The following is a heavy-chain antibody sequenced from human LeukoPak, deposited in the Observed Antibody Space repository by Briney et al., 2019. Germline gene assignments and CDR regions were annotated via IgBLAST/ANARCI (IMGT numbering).Heavy chain of an antibody. Sequence: GGSLRLSCAASGFTFSSYSMNWVRQAPGKGLVWVSRITSDGSSTIYADSVKGRFTNSRDNSKNTLYLQMNSLRAEDTAVYYCATQESGSSTPSALDPWGQGTLVTVSS. CDR1: GFTFSSYS. CDR3: ATQESGSSTPSALDP. D-gene: IGHD1-26*01. CDR2: ITSDGSST. J-gene: IGHJ5*02. V-gene: IGHV3-74*01.